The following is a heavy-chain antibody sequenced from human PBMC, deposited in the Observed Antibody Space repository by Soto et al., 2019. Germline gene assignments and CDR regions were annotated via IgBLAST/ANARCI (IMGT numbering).Heavy chain of an antibody. CDR2: IDLSGTTT. J-gene: IGHJ4*02. Sequence: PGGSLRISCAASRFSFSDYSMNWVRQAPGKGLEWVSFIDLSGTTTYYRDSVKGRFTISRDNSKNTVYLQMNSLRVEDTAVYYCASVPSSIAVARRLTNYFDYWGQGTLVTVSS. CDR3: ASVPSSIAVARRLTNYFDY. CDR1: RFSFSDYS. D-gene: IGHD6-19*01. V-gene: IGHV3-23*05.